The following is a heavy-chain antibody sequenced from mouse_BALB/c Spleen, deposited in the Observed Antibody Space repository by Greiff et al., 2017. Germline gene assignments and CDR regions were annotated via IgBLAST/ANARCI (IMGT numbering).Heavy chain of an antibody. CDR1: GYSITSGYY. J-gene: IGHJ3*01. V-gene: IGHV3-6*02. CDR2: IRYDGSN. D-gene: IGHD2-2*01. Sequence: DVKVEEPGPGLVKPSQSLSLTCSVTGYSITSGYYWTWIRQFPGNQLEWMGYIRYDGSNKYNQYLKKRITITRDTSKNQFFLKLNTGTTEDTATYYCASVIYYGNDSAWVAYWGQGTLVTVSA. CDR3: ASVIYYGNDSAWVAY.